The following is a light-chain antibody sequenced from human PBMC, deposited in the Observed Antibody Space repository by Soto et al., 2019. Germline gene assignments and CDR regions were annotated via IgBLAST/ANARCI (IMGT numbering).Light chain of an antibody. CDR1: QSVSSTY. CDR3: QQYGSSPPIT. V-gene: IGKV3-20*01. J-gene: IGKJ5*01. CDR2: GTS. Sequence: EVVLTQSPATLSLSPGERATLPCGASQSVSSTYLAWYQQQPGQAPRLLMSGTSNRATGTPDRFSGSGSGTDFTLTISRLEPEDFAVYYCQQYGSSPPITFGQGTRLEI.